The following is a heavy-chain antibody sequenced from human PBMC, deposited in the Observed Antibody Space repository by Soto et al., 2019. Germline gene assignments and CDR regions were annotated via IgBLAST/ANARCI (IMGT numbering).Heavy chain of an antibody. D-gene: IGHD1-26*01. CDR3: ARDGSGSPHEVKLDY. Sequence: ASVKVSCKASGYTFTSYYMHWVRQAPGQGLEWMGIINPSGGSTSYAQKFQGRVTMTRDTSTSTVYMELSSLRSEDTAVYYCARDGSGSPHEVKLDYWGQGTLVPVAS. CDR2: INPSGGST. CDR1: GYTFTSYY. V-gene: IGHV1-46*01. J-gene: IGHJ4*02.